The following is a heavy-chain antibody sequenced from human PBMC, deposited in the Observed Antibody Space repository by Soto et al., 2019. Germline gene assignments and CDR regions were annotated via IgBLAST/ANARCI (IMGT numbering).Heavy chain of an antibody. J-gene: IGHJ4*02. CDR3: AREFDVGY. Sequence: GASVKVSCKASGYTFSNYVLHWVRQAPGQRLEWMGWINAGNGNTKYSQKFQDRVTITRDTFASTAYMELSSLRSEDTAVYYCAREFDVGYWGQGTLVTVSS. V-gene: IGHV1-3*01. D-gene: IGHD3-9*01. CDR1: GYTFSNYV. CDR2: INAGNGNT.